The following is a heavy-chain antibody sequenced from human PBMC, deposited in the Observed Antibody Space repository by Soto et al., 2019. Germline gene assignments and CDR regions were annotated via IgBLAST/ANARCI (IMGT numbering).Heavy chain of an antibody. CDR3: ARAVPAANAFDI. D-gene: IGHD2-2*01. CDR2: INSYNGYT. Sequence: QVLLVQSGAEVKKPGASVKVSCKASGYTFTTYGFTWVRQAPGQGLEWMGWINSYNGYTNYAQNFQGRVTMTTDISTSTAYMDLRSLRSDDTAVYYCARAVPAANAFDIWGQGTMVTVSS. CDR1: GYTFTTYG. J-gene: IGHJ3*02. V-gene: IGHV1-18*01.